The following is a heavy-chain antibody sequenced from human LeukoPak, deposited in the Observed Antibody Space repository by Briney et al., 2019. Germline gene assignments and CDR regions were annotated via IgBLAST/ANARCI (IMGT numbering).Heavy chain of an antibody. Sequence: ASVKVSCKASGYSFTSYGVSWVRQAPGQGLEWMGWINPNSGGTNYAQKFQGRVTMTRDTSISTAYMELSRLRSDDTAVYYCARESMAGPHAFDYWGQGTLVTVSS. CDR1: GYSFTSYG. J-gene: IGHJ4*02. CDR2: INPNSGGT. D-gene: IGHD6-19*01. V-gene: IGHV1-2*02. CDR3: ARESMAGPHAFDY.